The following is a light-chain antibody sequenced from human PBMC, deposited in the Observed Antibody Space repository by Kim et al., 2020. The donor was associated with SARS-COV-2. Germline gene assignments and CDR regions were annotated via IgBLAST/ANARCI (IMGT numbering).Light chain of an antibody. Sequence: ALVGDRATITCRASQSIGDWLAWYHQTPGKAPKLLIYQSSTLQNGVPSRFSGNGSGTEFTLTISGLQTDDFGTYYCLQYNNYPKTFGQGTKVDIK. CDR2: QSS. CDR3: LQYNNYPKT. J-gene: IGKJ1*01. V-gene: IGKV1-5*03. CDR1: QSIGDW.